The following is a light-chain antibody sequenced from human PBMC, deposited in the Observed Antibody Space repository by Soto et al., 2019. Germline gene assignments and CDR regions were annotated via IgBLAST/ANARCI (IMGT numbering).Light chain of an antibody. CDR3: PHSGT. CDR1: QSISTR. CDR2: KAS. J-gene: IGKJ1*01. Sequence: DIQMTQSPSTLSASVGDRVTITCRASQSISTRLAWYQQKPGRAPNLLIYKASDLKTGVPSRFSGSGSGTEFTLSIAILQPDDFATYYCPHSGTFGQGTKVEIK. V-gene: IGKV1-5*03.